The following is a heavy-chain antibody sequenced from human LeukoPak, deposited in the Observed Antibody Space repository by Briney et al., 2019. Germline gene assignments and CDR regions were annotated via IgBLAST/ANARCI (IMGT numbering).Heavy chain of an antibody. D-gene: IGHD1-14*01. CDR3: ARDPHGIIVYGMDV. CDR2: INPNSGGT. Sequence: GASVKVSCKASGYSFSDYFMNWVRQAPGQGLEWMGWINPNSGGTTYAQKFQGRVTMTRDPSISTAYMELNRLTSDDTAVYYRARDPHGIIVYGMDVWGQGTTVTVSS. V-gene: IGHV1-2*02. J-gene: IGHJ6*02. CDR1: GYSFSDYF.